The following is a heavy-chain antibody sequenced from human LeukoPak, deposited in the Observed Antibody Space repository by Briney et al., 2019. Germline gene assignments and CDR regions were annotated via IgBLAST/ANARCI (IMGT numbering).Heavy chain of an antibody. CDR2: IKEDGSEK. CDR3: AKNRGYASFDY. J-gene: IGHJ4*02. Sequence: GGSLRLSCAASGFTFSNSWMDWVRQAPGKGLEWVAAIKEDGSEKYYVDSVKGRFTISRDNAKNSLYLQLNSLRSEDTAVYNCAKNRGYASFDYWGQGTLVTVSS. CDR1: GFTFSNSW. V-gene: IGHV3-7*01. D-gene: IGHD2-15*01.